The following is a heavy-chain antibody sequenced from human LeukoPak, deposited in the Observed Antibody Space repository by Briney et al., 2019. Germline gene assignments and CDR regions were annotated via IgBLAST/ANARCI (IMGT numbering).Heavy chain of an antibody. CDR1: GFTFSSYG. J-gene: IGHJ4*02. Sequence: GGSLRLSCAASGFTFSSYGMHWVRQAPGKGLEWVAFIRHDGSNKYYADSVKGRFTISRDNSKNTLYLQMNSLRAEDTAVYYCARDLPGGGGDYWGQGTLVTVSS. D-gene: IGHD1-14*01. V-gene: IGHV3-30*02. CDR3: ARDLPGGGGDY. CDR2: IRHDGSNK.